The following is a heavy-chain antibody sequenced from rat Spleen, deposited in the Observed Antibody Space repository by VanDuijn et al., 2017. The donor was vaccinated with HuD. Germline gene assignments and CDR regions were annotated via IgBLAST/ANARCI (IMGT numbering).Heavy chain of an antibody. J-gene: IGHJ3*01. D-gene: IGHD1-1*01. CDR2: IWGDGST. Sequence: QVQLKESGPGLVKPSETLSLTCTVSGFSLTSYHLTWVRQPPGKGLEWMGIIWGDGSTTYNSALKSRLSISRDTSKSQVFLKMNSLQTEDTATYYCASNRVVTSNWFAYWGQGTLVTVSS. CDR3: ASNRVVTSNWFAY. V-gene: IGHV2-32*01. CDR1: GFSLTSYH.